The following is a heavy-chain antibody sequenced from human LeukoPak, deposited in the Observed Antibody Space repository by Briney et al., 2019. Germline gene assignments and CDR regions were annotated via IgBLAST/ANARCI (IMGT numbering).Heavy chain of an antibody. CDR3: ARDQVQSDYYSGIDV. D-gene: IGHD3-10*01. Sequence: GRSLRLSCAASGFTFSNFGMHGVRQAPGKALEWVAVIWYDESNKYYADSVKGRVTISRDNSKNPLYLQMNSLRAEDTAVYYCARDQVQSDYYSGIDVWGQGTTVTVSS. CDR1: GFTFSNFG. CDR2: IWYDESNK. J-gene: IGHJ6*02. V-gene: IGHV3-33*01.